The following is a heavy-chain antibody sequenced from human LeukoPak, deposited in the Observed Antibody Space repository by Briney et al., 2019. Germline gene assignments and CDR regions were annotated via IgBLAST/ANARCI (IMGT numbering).Heavy chain of an antibody. D-gene: IGHD6-19*01. CDR2: INHGGST. CDR3: ARDGDSSGWYVSDY. Sequence: RLSETLSLTCAVSGGSFSGYYWSWIRQPPGKGLEWIGEINHGGSTNYNPSLKSRVTISVDTSKNQFSLKLSSVTAADTAVYYCARDGDSSGWYVSDYWGQGTLVTVSS. CDR1: GGSFSGYY. V-gene: IGHV4-34*01. J-gene: IGHJ4*02.